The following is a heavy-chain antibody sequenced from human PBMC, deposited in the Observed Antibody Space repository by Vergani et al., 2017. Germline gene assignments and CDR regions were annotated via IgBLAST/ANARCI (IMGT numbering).Heavy chain of an antibody. CDR2: IIPIFGTA. CDR3: VRTTVTASHYYYYCMDV. CDR1: GGTFSSYA. V-gene: IGHV1-69*01. J-gene: IGHJ6*03. Sequence: QVQLLQSGAEVKKPGSSVKVSCKASGGTFSSYAISWVRQAPGQGLEWMGGIIPIFGTANYAQKFQGRVTITADESTSTAYMELSSLRTEDTAVYYCVRTTVTASHYYYYCMDVWGKGTTVTVSS. D-gene: IGHD4-11*01.